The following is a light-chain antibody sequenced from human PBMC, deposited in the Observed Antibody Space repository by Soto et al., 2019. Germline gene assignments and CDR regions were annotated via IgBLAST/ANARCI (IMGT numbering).Light chain of an antibody. Sequence: EVVLTQSPGILSLSPCARATLSSSATQSVRSGYLAWYQQKPGQAPRLLIYGASSRATGIPDRISGSGSGTDFTLTISRLEPEDFAVYYCQQYGSPPQTFGQGTKVDNK. CDR1: QSVRSGY. J-gene: IGKJ1*01. CDR2: GAS. V-gene: IGKV3-20*01. CDR3: QQYGSPPQT.